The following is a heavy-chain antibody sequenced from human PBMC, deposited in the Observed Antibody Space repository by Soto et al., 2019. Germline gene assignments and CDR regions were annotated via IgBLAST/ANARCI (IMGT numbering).Heavy chain of an antibody. Sequence: EVQLVESGGGLVKPGGSLRLSCAASGFTFTRYSMNWVRQAQGKGLEWVSSISSTTNYIYYGDSMKGRFTISRVNAKNSLYLEMNSLRAEATAVYYSARESEDLTSNFDYWGQGTLVTVSS. CDR2: ISSTTNYI. J-gene: IGHJ4*02. CDR3: ARESEDLTSNFDY. V-gene: IGHV3-21*06. CDR1: GFTFTRYS.